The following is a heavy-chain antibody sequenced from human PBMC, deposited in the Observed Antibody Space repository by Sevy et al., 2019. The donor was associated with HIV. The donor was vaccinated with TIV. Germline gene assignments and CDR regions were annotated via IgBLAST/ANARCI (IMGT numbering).Heavy chain of an antibody. D-gene: IGHD3-9*01. CDR1: GFTLSIYW. V-gene: IGHV3-74*01. Sequence: GRSLRLSCAASGFTLSIYWMHWVRQVPGKGLVWVSHINSDGKIKRYADSVERRFTISRDNAEKTVYLQMNSLRADDTAVYYCVRGSTGTFGHWGQGTLVTVSS. CDR2: INSDGKIK. J-gene: IGHJ4*02. CDR3: VRGSTGTFGH.